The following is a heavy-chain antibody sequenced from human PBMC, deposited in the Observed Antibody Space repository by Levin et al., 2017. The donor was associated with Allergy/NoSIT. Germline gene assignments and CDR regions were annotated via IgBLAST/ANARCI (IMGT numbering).Heavy chain of an antibody. CDR1: GGSISSSSYY. V-gene: IGHV4-39*01. CDR3: ARRSIAVAGTKAYYFDY. D-gene: IGHD6-19*01. Sequence: SETLSLTCTVSGGSISSSSYYWGWIRQPPGKGLEWIGSIYYSGSTYYNPSLKSRVTISVDTSKNQFSLKLSSVTAADTAVYYCARRSIAVAGTKAYYFDYWGQGTLVTVFS. CDR2: IYYSGST. J-gene: IGHJ4*02.